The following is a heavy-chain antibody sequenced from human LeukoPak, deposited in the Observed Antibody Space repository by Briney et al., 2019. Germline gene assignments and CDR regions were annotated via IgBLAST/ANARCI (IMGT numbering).Heavy chain of an antibody. J-gene: IGHJ4*02. Sequence: PGGSLRLSRAASGFTASSNYMSWVRPAPGKGLECVSVIYIGGAIHYADSVKGRFTISRDNSKNTLYLQMNSLRAEDTAMYYCARGHSSGNPDPFDYWGQGTLVTVSS. D-gene: IGHD6-19*01. CDR2: IYIGGAI. CDR3: ARGHSSGNPDPFDY. CDR1: GFTASSNY. V-gene: IGHV3-53*01.